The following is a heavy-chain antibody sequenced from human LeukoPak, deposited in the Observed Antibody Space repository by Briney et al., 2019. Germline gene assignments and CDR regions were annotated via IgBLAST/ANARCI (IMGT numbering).Heavy chain of an antibody. Sequence: GGSLRLSCAASGFTFSSYGMHWVRQAPGKGLEWVAVISYDGSNKYYADSVKGRFTISRDNSKNTLYLQMNSLRAEDTAVYYCAKVAGGHYEVNGVRFDYWGQGTLVTVSS. CDR2: ISYDGSNK. J-gene: IGHJ4*02. V-gene: IGHV3-30*18. CDR1: GFTFSSYG. CDR3: AKVAGGHYEVNGVRFDY. D-gene: IGHD4-17*01.